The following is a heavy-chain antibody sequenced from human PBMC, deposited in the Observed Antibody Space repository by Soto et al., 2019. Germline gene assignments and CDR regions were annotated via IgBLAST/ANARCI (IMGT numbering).Heavy chain of an antibody. CDR3: ASATVPYYCYYYMDV. CDR1: GFTFSNAW. V-gene: IGHV3-53*04. D-gene: IGHD4-17*01. Sequence: PGGSLRLSCAASGFTFSNAWINWVRQAPGKGLEWVSVIYSGGSTYYADSVKGRFTISRHNSKNTLYLQMNSLRAEDTAVYYCASATVPYYCYYYMDVWGKGTTVTVSS. CDR2: IYSGGST. J-gene: IGHJ6*03.